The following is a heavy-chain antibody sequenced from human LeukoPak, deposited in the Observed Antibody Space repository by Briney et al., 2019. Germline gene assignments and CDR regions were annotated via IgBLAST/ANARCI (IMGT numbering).Heavy chain of an antibody. D-gene: IGHD1-1*01. J-gene: IGHJ6*03. CDR1: GGSFSGYY. Sequence: SETLSLTCAVYGGSFSGYYWSWIRQPPGKGLEWIGEINHSGSTNYNPSLKSRVTISVDTSKNQFSLKLSSVTAADTAVYYCASGSAKNYYYYMDVWGKGTTVTVSS. CDR3: ASGSAKNYYYYMDV. CDR2: INHSGST. V-gene: IGHV4-34*01.